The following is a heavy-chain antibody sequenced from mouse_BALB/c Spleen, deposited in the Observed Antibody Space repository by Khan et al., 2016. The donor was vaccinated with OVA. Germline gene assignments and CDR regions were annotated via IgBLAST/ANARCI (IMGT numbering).Heavy chain of an antibody. CDR1: GYTFTSYT. J-gene: IGHJ1*01. V-gene: IGHV1-4*01. CDR2: INPSNTYT. Sequence: QVQLQQSGAELARPGASVKMSCKASGYTFTSYTMHWVKQRPGQGLEWIGYINPSNTYTNYNQKFKDKATLTADKSSNTAYMQLSSRTSEDSAVYYCVRSGAYYRYDGYFDVWGAGTTVTVSS. D-gene: IGHD2-14*01. CDR3: VRSGAYYRYDGYFDV.